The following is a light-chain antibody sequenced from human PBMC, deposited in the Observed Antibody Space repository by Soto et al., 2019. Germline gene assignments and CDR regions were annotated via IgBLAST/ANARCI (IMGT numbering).Light chain of an antibody. V-gene: IGKV1-39*01. Sequence: DIQVTQSPSSLSASVGDRVTITCRASQSINNYLNWYQQKPGKAPKLLIYAASSLQSGVPSRFSGSGSGTDFTLTITSLQPEDFATYYCQQSYSTPPITFDQGTRLEI. CDR1: QSINNY. J-gene: IGKJ5*01. CDR2: AAS. CDR3: QQSYSTPPIT.